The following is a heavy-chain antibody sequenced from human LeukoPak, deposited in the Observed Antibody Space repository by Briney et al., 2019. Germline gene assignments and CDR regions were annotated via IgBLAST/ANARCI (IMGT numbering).Heavy chain of an antibody. CDR1: GGSISSYY. V-gene: IGHV4-4*07. D-gene: IGHD6-13*01. J-gene: IGHJ5*02. CDR2: IYTSGST. CDR3: ARTVLGEQQLVIRWFDP. Sequence: PSETLSLTCTVSGGSISSYYWSWIRQPAGKGLEWIGRIYTSGSTNYNPSLKSRVTMSVDTAKNQFSLKLSSVTAADTAVYYCARTVLGEQQLVIRWFDPWGQGTLVTVSS.